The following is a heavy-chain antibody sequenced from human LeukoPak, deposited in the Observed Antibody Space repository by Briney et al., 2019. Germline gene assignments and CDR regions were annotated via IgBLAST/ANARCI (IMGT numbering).Heavy chain of an antibody. CDR3: AKDVRHDYGDYTFDY. CDR1: GFTFSSYV. V-gene: IGHV3-30*18. CDR2: ISYDGSNK. J-gene: IGHJ4*02. Sequence: GGSLRLSCAASGFTFSSYVMHWVRQAPGKGLEWVAIISYDGSNKYYADSVEGRFTISRDNSKNTLYLQMDSLRAEDTAVYYCAKDVRHDYGDYTFDYWGQGTLVTVSS. D-gene: IGHD4-17*01.